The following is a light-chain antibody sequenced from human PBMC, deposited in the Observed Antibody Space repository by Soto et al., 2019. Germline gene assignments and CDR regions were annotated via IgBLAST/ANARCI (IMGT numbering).Light chain of an antibody. CDR3: QQYNTLPPYT. CDR2: KAS. J-gene: IGKJ2*01. Sequence: DIQMTQSPSTLSASVGDRVTITCRASQNVNTCLAWYQQKPGKAPKVLIYKASSLQSGAPSRFSGSGSGTEFTLTISSLQPDDFATYYCQQYNTLPPYTFGQGTKVEIK. CDR1: QNVNTC. V-gene: IGKV1-5*03.